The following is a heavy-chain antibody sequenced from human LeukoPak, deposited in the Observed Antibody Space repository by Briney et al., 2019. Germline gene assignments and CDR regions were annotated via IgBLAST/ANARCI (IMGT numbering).Heavy chain of an antibody. CDR2: ISWNSGSI. J-gene: IGHJ4*02. Sequence: GGSLRLSCAASGFTFDDYAMHWVRQAPGKGLEWVSGISWNSGSIGYADSVKGRFTISRDNAKNSLYLQMNSLRAEDTALYYCAKGQLRMSAEFHYWRQGTLVTVSS. V-gene: IGHV3-9*01. CDR1: GFTFDDYA. D-gene: IGHD2-2*01. CDR3: AKGQLRMSAEFHY.